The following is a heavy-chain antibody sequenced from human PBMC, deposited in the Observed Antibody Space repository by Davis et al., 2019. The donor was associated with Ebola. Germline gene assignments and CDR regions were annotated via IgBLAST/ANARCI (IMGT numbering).Heavy chain of an antibody. V-gene: IGHV3-23*01. CDR2: ITAIGDET. D-gene: IGHD5-12*01. CDR3: ARDLSDCPSGCVIISISFDS. Sequence: GGSLRPSCAASGFTFSNYAMSWVRQAPGRGLEWVSTITAIGDETYYADSVKGRFTIPRDNSRNTVYLQTNSLRADDTAIYYCARDLSDCPSGCVIISISFDSWGQGTLVTVSS. CDR1: GFTFSNYA. J-gene: IGHJ4*02.